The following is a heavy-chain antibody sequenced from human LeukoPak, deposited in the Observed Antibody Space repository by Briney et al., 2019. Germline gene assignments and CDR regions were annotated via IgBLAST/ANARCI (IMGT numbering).Heavy chain of an antibody. J-gene: IGHJ4*02. Sequence: PSETLSLTCNVSGGSINSYYWSWIRQPPGKRLEWIGYTFYSRSTDYNPSLKSRVTMSLDTPKNQFSLKLTSVTATDTAVCYCARVPGVVTGSYYFDSWGQGTLVTVSS. CDR2: TFYSRST. V-gene: IGHV4-59*01. CDR3: ARVPGVVTGSYYFDS. D-gene: IGHD2-21*02. CDR1: GGSINSYY.